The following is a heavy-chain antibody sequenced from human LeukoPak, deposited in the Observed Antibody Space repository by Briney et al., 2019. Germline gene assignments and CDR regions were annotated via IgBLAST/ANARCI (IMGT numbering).Heavy chain of an antibody. CDR3: ARGVNGYQYYYYGMDV. J-gene: IGHJ6*02. CDR1: GGSFSGYY. V-gene: IGHV4-34*01. CDR2: INHSGST. D-gene: IGHD5-24*01. Sequence: PSETLSLTCAVYGGSFSGYYWSWIRHPPGKGLEWIGEINHSGSTNYNPSLKSRVTISVATSKNQFSLKLSSVTAADTAVYYCARGVNGYQYYYYGMDVWGQGTTVTVSS.